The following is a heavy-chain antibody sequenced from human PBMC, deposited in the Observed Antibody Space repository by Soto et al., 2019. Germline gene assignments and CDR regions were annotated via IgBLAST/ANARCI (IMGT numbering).Heavy chain of an antibody. D-gene: IGHD3-22*01. CDR3: ARGVDHYDSSGLGY. V-gene: IGHV1-18*04. Sequence: ASVNVSCKSSGYTFTSYCISWGRQAPGQGLEWMGWISAYNGNTNYAQKLQGRVTMTTDTSTSTAYMELRSLRSDDTAVYYCARGVDHYDSSGLGYWGQGTLVTVSS. CDR1: GYTFTSYC. CDR2: ISAYNGNT. J-gene: IGHJ4*02.